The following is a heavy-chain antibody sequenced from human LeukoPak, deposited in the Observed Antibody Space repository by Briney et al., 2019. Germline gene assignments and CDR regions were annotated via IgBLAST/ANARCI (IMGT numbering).Heavy chain of an antibody. Sequence: PSETLSLTCAVSGGFISSDLYYWGWIRQTPGKGLEWIGSIYYSGSTSYNPSLKSRVTISVDTSKNQFSLKLSSVTAADTAVYYCARVPGYYDFWSGYGFAFDIWGQGTMVTVSS. CDR2: IYYSGST. V-gene: IGHV4-39*07. CDR3: ARVPGYYDFWSGYGFAFDI. J-gene: IGHJ3*02. CDR1: GGFISSDLYY. D-gene: IGHD3-3*01.